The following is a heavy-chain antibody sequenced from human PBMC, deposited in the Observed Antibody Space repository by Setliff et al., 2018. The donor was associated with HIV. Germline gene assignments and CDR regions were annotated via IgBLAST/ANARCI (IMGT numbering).Heavy chain of an antibody. CDR2: ISYDGSNK. Sequence: GGSLRLSCAASGFTFSSYAMHWVRQAPGKGLEWVAVISYDGSNKYYADSVKGRFTISRDSSKNTLYLQMSSLRSEDTAVYYCAREPAGSGSGSFGFWGQGTLVTVSS. D-gene: IGHD3-10*01. CDR1: GFTFSSYA. J-gene: IGHJ4*02. CDR3: AREPAGSGSGSFGF. V-gene: IGHV3-30*15.